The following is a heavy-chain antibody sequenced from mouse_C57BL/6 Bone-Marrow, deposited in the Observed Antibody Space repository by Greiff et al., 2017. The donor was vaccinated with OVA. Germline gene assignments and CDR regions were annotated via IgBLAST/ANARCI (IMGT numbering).Heavy chain of an antibody. V-gene: IGHV1-52*01. CDR2: IDPSDSET. CDR1: GYTFTSYW. Sequence: VQLQQPGAELVRPGSSVKLSCKASGYTFTSYWMHWVKQRPIQGLEWIGNIDPSDSETHYNQKFKDKATLTVDKSSSTAYMQRSSLTSEDSAVYYCARSGYYGSSYAWFAYWGQGTLVTVSA. CDR3: ARSGYYGSSYAWFAY. D-gene: IGHD1-1*01. J-gene: IGHJ3*01.